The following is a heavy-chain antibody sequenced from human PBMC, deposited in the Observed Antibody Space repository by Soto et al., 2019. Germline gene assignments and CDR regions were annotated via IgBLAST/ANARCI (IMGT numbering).Heavy chain of an antibody. CDR3: ARSTGYGDSYFDY. Sequence: SETLSLTCTVAGGSISSYYWNWIRQPPGKGLEWIGYIYYSRSTNYNPSLKSRVSISGDTSKNQLSLKLSSVTAADAAVYYCARSTGYGDSYFDYWGLGTLVTVSS. V-gene: IGHV4-59*01. CDR2: IYYSRST. J-gene: IGHJ4*02. D-gene: IGHD4-17*01. CDR1: GGSISSYY.